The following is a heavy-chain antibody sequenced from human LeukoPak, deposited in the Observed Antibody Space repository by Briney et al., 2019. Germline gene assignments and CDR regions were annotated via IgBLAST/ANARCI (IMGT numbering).Heavy chain of an antibody. Sequence: GGSLRLSCAASGFTCDDYGMSWVRQAPGKGLEWVSGINWNGGSTGYADSVKGRFTISRDNAKNSLYLQMNSLRAEDTAVYYCAELGITMIGGVWGKGTTVTISS. V-gene: IGHV3-20*04. CDR2: INWNGGST. J-gene: IGHJ6*04. CDR3: AELGITMIGGV. CDR1: GFTCDDYG. D-gene: IGHD3-10*02.